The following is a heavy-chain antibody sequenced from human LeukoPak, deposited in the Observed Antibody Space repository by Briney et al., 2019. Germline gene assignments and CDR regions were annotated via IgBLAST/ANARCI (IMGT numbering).Heavy chain of an antibody. D-gene: IGHD3-10*01. Sequence: SETLSLTCTVSGGSISSYYWSWIRQPPGKGLEWIGYIYYSGSTNYNPSLKSRVTISVDTSKNQFSLKLSSVTAADTAVYYCARRFTMVPGAWGYGWFDPWGQGTLVTVSS. J-gene: IGHJ5*02. CDR2: IYYSGST. V-gene: IGHV4-59*08. CDR1: GGSISSYY. CDR3: ARRFTMVPGAWGYGWFDP.